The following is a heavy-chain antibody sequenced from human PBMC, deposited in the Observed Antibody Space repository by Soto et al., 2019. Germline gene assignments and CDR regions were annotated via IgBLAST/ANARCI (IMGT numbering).Heavy chain of an antibody. CDR2: LNPDTGNT. D-gene: IGHD2-21*01. Sequence: QVQLVQSGAELKKPGASVNISCTASGFTFSDNLINWVRQVPGQGLEWMGWLNPDTGNTRYSETFQGRVTISRHPTGGIGYLELRGLENEDPGLYFCGRGIKSVGPGANDAFDVWGQGTMITVSS. J-gene: IGHJ3*01. CDR1: GFTFSDNL. CDR3: GRGIKSVGPGANDAFDV. V-gene: IGHV1-3*01.